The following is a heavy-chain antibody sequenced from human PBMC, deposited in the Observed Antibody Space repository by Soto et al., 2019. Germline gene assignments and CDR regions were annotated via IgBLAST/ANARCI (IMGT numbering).Heavy chain of an antibody. CDR3: ARVSGDITMIVGSMDI. CDR2: IKQDGSEK. D-gene: IGHD3-22*01. V-gene: IGHV3-7*01. CDR1: GFTFSSYW. Sequence: GGSLRLSCAASGFTFSSYWMSWVRQAPGKGLEWVANIKQDGSEKYYVDSVKGRFTISRDNAKNSLYLQMNSLRAEDTAVYYCARVSGDITMIVGSMDIWGQGTTVTVSS. J-gene: IGHJ6*02.